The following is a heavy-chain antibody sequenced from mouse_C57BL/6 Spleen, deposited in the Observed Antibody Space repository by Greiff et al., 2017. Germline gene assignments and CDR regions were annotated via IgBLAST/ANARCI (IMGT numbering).Heavy chain of an antibody. CDR2: IYPSDSET. D-gene: IGHD1-1*01. Sequence: QVQLQQPGAELVRPGSSVKLSCKASGYTFTSYWMDWVKQRPGQGLEWIGNIYPSDSETTYNQKFKDKATLTVDKSSSTAYMQLSSLTSEDSAVYYCAKHYGSSLNDYAMDYWGQGTSVTVSS. J-gene: IGHJ4*01. CDR1: GYTFTSYW. V-gene: IGHV1-61*01. CDR3: AKHYGSSLNDYAMDY.